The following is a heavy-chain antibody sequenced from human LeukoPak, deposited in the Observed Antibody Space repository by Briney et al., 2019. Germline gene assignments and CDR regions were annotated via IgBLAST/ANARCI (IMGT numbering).Heavy chain of an antibody. V-gene: IGHV1-69*13. J-gene: IGHJ4*02. Sequence: GASVKVSCKASGYTFTSYAISWVRQAPGQGLEWMGGIIPIFGTANYAQKFQGRVTITADESTSTAYMELSSLRSEDTAVYYCAPDPYYDYVWGSYRYDYWGQGTLVTVSS. CDR2: IIPIFGTA. D-gene: IGHD3-16*02. CDR3: APDPYYDYVWGSYRYDY. CDR1: GYTFTSYA.